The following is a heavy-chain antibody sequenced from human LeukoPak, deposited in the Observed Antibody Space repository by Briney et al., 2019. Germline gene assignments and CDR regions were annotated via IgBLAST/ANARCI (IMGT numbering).Heavy chain of an antibody. CDR2: ISAYNGNT. J-gene: IGHJ6*02. CDR1: GGTFSSYA. Sequence: ASVKVSCEASGGTFSSYAISWVRQAPGQGLEWMGWISAYNGNTNYAQKLQGRVTMTTDTSTSTAYMELRSLRSDDTAVYYCARFYDFLESGMDVWGQGTTVTVSS. CDR3: ARFYDFLESGMDV. D-gene: IGHD3-3*01. V-gene: IGHV1-18*01.